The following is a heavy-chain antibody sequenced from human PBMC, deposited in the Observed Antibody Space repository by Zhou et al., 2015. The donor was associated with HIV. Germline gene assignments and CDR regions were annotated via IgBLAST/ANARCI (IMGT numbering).Heavy chain of an antibody. D-gene: IGHD3-3*02. J-gene: IGHJ2*01. Sequence: EVQLVESGGGLVQPGGSLRLSCAASGFIFRNYWMHWVRQVPGKGLVWVSAITGYDSSTSYADSVKGRFTISRDNAKNSLYLQMNSLRAEDTAVYYCARDPTPAFRGWYFDLWGRGTLITVSS. V-gene: IGHV3-74*01. CDR2: ITGYDSST. CDR3: ARDPTPAFRGWYFDL. CDR1: GFIFRNYW.